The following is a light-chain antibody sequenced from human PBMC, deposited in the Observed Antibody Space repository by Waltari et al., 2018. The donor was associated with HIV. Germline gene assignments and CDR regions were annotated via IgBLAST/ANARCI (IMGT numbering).Light chain of an antibody. Sequence: QSALTQPASVSGSPGQSITISCTGTESDIGIYDFVSCYQQHPDRGPQLIIFAVTSRLFWVSYRFSGSKSGNTASLTISGLQTEDEADYYCSSYTITKSLVFGGGTRLTVL. CDR2: AVT. J-gene: IGLJ3*02. CDR3: SSYTITKSLV. CDR1: ESDIGIYDF. V-gene: IGLV2-14*01.